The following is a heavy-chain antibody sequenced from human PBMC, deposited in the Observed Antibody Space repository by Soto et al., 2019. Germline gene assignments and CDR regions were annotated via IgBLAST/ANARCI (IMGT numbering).Heavy chain of an antibody. CDR2: IIPILGIA. CDR1: GGTFSSYT. Sequence: SVKVSCKAAGGTFSSYTISWVRQAPGQGLEWMGRIIPILGIANYAQKFQGRVTITADKSTSTAYMELSSLRSEDTAVYYCARKYGDNHFDYWGQGTLVTVSS. V-gene: IGHV1-69*02. CDR3: ARKYGDNHFDY. J-gene: IGHJ4*02. D-gene: IGHD4-17*01.